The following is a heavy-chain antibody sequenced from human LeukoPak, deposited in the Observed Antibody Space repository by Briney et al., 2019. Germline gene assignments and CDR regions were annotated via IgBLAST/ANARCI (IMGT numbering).Heavy chain of an antibody. D-gene: IGHD4-17*01. J-gene: IGHJ3*01. CDR2: INPKRGVT. CDR3: ARERNYGDYGNAFDV. V-gene: IGHV1-2*02. Sequence: ASVKVSCKASGYTFTDYYIHWMRQAPGQGLEWMGWINPKRGVTAYAQKFQGRVTMTRDTSITTAYMELTRLRSDDTTIYYCARERNYGDYGNAFDVWGQGTKVTVSS. CDR1: GYTFTDYY.